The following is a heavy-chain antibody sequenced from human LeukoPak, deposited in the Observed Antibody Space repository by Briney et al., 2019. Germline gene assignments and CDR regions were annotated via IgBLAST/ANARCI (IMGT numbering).Heavy chain of an antibody. D-gene: IGHD1-1*01. V-gene: IGHV3-23*01. Sequence: GGSLRLSCAASGFTFSSYAMSWVRQAPGKGLEWVSAISGSGGSTYYADSVKGRFTISRDNSKNTLYLQMNSLRAEDTAVYYCAEYNGPTNFSPFDYWGQGTLVTVSS. CDR2: ISGSGGST. CDR1: GFTFSSYA. J-gene: IGHJ4*02. CDR3: AEYNGPTNFSPFDY.